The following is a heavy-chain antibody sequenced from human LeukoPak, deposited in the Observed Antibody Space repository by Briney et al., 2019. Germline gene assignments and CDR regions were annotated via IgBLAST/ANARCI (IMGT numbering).Heavy chain of an antibody. V-gene: IGHV3-30*02. CDR1: GFTFSSFG. J-gene: IGHJ4*02. D-gene: IGHD1-7*01. Sequence: AGGSLRLSCAASGFTFSSFGMHWVRQAPGKGLEWVAFIRFDGSKKDYADSVKGRFTISRDNSKNTLSLQMNSLRAEDTATYFCAKDLNYGGYLDYWGQGTLVIVSS. CDR3: AKDLNYGGYLDY. CDR2: IRFDGSKK.